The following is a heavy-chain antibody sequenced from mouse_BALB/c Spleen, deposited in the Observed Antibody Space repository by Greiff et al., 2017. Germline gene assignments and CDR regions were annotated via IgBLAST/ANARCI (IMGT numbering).Heavy chain of an antibody. CDR2: ISDGGSYT. CDR3: AREGRQLGYFDY. J-gene: IGHJ2*01. CDR1: GFTFSDYY. Sequence: EVHLVESGGGLVKPGGSLKLSCAASGFTFSDYYMYWVRQTPEKRLEWVATISDGGSYTYYPDSVKGRFTISRDNAKNNLYLQMSSLKSEDTAMYYCAREGRQLGYFDYWGQGTTLTVSS. D-gene: IGHD3-2*01. V-gene: IGHV5-4*02.